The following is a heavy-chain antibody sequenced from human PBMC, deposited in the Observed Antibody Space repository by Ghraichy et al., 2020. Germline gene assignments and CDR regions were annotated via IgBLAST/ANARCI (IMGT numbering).Heavy chain of an antibody. CDR1: GGSISSSSYY. CDR3: ASPSSYSGYDY. D-gene: IGHD5-12*01. J-gene: IGHJ4*02. CDR2: IYYSGST. V-gene: IGHV4-39*01. Sequence: GSLSLTCTVSGGSISSSSYYWGWIRQPPGKGLEWIGSIYYSGSTYYNPSLKSRVTISVDTSKNQFSLKLSSVTAADTAVYYCASPSSYSGYDYWGQGTLVTVSS.